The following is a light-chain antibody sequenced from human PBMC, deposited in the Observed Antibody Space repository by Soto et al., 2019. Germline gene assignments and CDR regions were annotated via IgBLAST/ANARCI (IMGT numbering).Light chain of an antibody. Sequence: QSALIQPPSVSGSPGQSVTISCTGTSSDVGSYDYVSWYQQHPGTVPKPMIYNVNTRPSGVPDRFSGSKSGNTASMTISGLQAEDEADYYCSSYTSSSTRVFGGGTKVTVL. CDR3: SSYTSSSTRV. V-gene: IGLV2-18*02. CDR2: NVN. J-gene: IGLJ2*01. CDR1: SSDVGSYDY.